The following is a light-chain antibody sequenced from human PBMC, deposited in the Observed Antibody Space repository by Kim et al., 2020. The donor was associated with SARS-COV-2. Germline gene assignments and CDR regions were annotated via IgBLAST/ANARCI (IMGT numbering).Light chain of an antibody. CDR2: DVT. J-gene: IGLJ1*01. CDR1: GSDVGGYNY. CDR3: GSYTSSNTYV. V-gene: IGLV2-14*03. Sequence: GRSNTISCAGTGSDVGGYNYVSWYQQHPGKAPKLMIYDVTNRPSGISNRFSGSKSGNTASLTISGLQAEDEADYYCGSYTSSNTYVYGTGTKVTVL.